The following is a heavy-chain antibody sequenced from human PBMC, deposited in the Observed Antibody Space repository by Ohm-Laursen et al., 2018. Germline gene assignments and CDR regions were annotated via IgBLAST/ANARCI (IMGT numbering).Heavy chain of an antibody. J-gene: IGHJ4*02. D-gene: IGHD5-24*01. CDR2: ISDSGGGT. Sequence: GSLRLSCAASGFTFSSYAMSWVRQAPGKGLEWVSAISDSGGGTYYAASVKGRFTISRDNSKNTLYLQMNGLRVDDTAVYYCAKYQGYNLDYWGQGTLVTVSS. CDR3: AKYQGYNLDY. V-gene: IGHV3-23*01. CDR1: GFTFSSYA.